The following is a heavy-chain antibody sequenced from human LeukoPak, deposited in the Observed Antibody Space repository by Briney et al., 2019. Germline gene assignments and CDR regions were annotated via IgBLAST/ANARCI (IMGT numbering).Heavy chain of an antibody. CDR1: GGSISSHY. D-gene: IGHD3-16*01. CDR2: IYYSGST. V-gene: IGHV4-59*08. CDR3: ARHVGGYTGYFDY. J-gene: IGHJ4*02. Sequence: SETLSLTCTVSGGSISSHYWSWIRQPPGKGLEWIGYIYYSGSTNYNPSLKSRVTISVDTSKNQFSLKLSSVTAADTAVYYCARHVGGYTGYFDYWGQGTLVTVSS.